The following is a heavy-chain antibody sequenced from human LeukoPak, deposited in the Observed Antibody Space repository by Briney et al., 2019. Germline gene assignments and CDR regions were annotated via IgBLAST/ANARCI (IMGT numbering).Heavy chain of an antibody. D-gene: IGHD1-1*01. V-gene: IGHV4-39*01. CDR3: ARHGDWNDIEY. CDR1: GGSISSSSYH. J-gene: IGHJ4*02. Sequence: SETLSLTCSVPGGSISSSSYHWGWIRQPPGKGLEWIGTIYYSENTYHNPSLKSRVTISADTSKNQFSLKLSSVTAADTAVYYCARHGDWNDIEYWGQGTLVTVSS. CDR2: IYYSENT.